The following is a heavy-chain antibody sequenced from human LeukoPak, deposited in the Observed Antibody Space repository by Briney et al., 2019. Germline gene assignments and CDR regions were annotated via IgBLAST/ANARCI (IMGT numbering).Heavy chain of an antibody. J-gene: IGHJ4*02. V-gene: IGHV4-39*01. CDR1: GGSISSSGYY. CDR2: IYYSGST. D-gene: IGHD2-15*01. CDR3: ARHCSTAPFFDF. Sequence: PSETLSLTCTVSGGSISSSGYYWGWIRQSPGKGLEWIRSIYYSGSTYNNPSLKSRVTISVDTSKNQFSLKLSSVTAADTAVYFCARHCSTAPFFDFWGQGTLVTVSS.